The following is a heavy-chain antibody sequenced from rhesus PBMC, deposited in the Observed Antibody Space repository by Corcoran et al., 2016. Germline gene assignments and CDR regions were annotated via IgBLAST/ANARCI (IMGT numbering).Heavy chain of an antibody. CDR3: ARAYSWNTPPGGYVEF. J-gene: IGHJ1*01. D-gene: IGHD1-20*01. V-gene: IGHV4-122*02. Sequence: QVQLQESGPGLVKPSETLSLTCAVSGGSISSGYYYWSWIRQPPGKGLEWIGYIPYSGSTSYNPSLKSRVTISRDTSKNQFSLKLSSVTAADTAVYYCARAYSWNTPPGGYVEFWGQGALVTVSS. CDR2: IPYSGST. CDR1: GGSISSGYYY.